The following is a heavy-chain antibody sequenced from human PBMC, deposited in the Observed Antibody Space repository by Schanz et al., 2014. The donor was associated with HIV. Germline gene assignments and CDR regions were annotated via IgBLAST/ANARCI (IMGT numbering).Heavy chain of an antibody. D-gene: IGHD6-19*01. CDR1: GFTFSSYV. J-gene: IGHJ4*02. Sequence: QVQVMESGGGVVQPGRSLRLSCAASGFTFSSYVMHWVRQAPGKGLEWVTVIWYDGSSKYYADSVKGRFTISRDNSKNTLYLQMNGLRAEDTAVYFCAKEKGGSWYFFDSWGQGTLVTVSS. CDR2: IWYDGSSK. V-gene: IGHV3-33*06. CDR3: AKEKGGSWYFFDS.